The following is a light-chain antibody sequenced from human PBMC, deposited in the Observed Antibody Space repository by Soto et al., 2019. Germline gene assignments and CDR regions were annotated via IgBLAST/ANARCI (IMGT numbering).Light chain of an antibody. CDR2: GAS. V-gene: IGKV3-15*01. Sequence: EIVMTQSPATLSVSPGERATLSCTTSQSVSTNLAWYQQKPGQAPGLLIYGASTRATGTPARFSGSGSGTEFTLTISSLQSEDFAVYYCQHYDKWPPEGTFGPGPKVDIK. J-gene: IGKJ3*01. CDR3: QHYDKWPPEGT. CDR1: QSVSTN.